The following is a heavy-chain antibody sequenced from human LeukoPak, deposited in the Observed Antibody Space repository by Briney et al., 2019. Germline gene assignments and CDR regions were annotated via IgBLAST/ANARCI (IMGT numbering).Heavy chain of an antibody. D-gene: IGHD2-15*01. CDR3: ASSYCSGGSCYSGDAFDI. CDR2: IYHSGST. V-gene: IGHV4-38-2*01. J-gene: IGHJ3*02. CDR1: GYSISSGYC. Sequence: SETLSLTCAVSGYSISSGYCWGWIRQPPGKGLEWIGSIYHSGSTYYNPSLKSRVTISVDTSKSQFSLKLSSVTAADTAVYYCASSYCSGGSCYSGDAFDIWGQGTMVTVSS.